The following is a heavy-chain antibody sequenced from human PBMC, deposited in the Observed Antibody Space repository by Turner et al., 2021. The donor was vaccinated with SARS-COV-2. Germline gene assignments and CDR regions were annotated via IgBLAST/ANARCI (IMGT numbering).Heavy chain of an antibody. CDR2: ISGSGGST. Sequence: EVQLLESGGGLVQPGGSLRLSCAASGFTFSSYAMSWVRQAAGKGLEWVSAISGSGGSTYYADSVKDRFTISRDNSKNTLYLQMNSLRAEDTAVYYCAKGMGGEQPPSYYYYYGMDVWGQGTTVTVSS. CDR3: AKGMGGEQPPSYYYYYGMDV. D-gene: IGHD1-26*01. J-gene: IGHJ6*02. CDR1: GFTFSSYA. V-gene: IGHV3-23*01.